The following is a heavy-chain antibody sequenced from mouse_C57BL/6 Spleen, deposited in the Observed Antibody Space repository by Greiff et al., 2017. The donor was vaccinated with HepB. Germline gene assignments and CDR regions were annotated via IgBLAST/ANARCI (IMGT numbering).Heavy chain of an antibody. CDR1: GYTFTDYY. J-gene: IGHJ2*01. D-gene: IGHD4-1*01. CDR3: ARGRLGRGFDY. CDR2: INPYNGGT. Sequence: EVQLQQSGPVLVKPGASVKMSCKASGYTFTDYYMNWVKQSHGKSLEWIGVINPYNGGTSYNQKFKGKATLTVDKSSSTAYMELNSLTSEDSAVYYCARGRLGRGFDYWGQGTTLTVSS. V-gene: IGHV1-19*01.